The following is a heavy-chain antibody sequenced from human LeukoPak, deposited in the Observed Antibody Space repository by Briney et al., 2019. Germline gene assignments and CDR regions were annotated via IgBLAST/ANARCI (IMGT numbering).Heavy chain of an antibody. Sequence: GGSLRLSCAASGFTSSSYWMHWVRQVPGKGLVWVSRISGDGTARNYADSVKGRFTISRDTSKNTLYLQMNNLRTEDTAVYYCAKDGGTVCHVINYSFDSWGQGTLVTVSS. CDR1: GFTSSSYW. D-gene: IGHD1-1*01. V-gene: IGHV3-74*01. CDR2: ISGDGTAR. CDR3: AKDGGTVCHVINYSFDS. J-gene: IGHJ4*02.